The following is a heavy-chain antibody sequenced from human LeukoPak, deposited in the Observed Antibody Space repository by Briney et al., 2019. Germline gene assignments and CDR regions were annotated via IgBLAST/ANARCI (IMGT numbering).Heavy chain of an antibody. V-gene: IGHV3-23*01. Sequence: GGSLRLSCAASGFTFSSYAMSWVRQAPGKGLEWVSAISGSGGSTYYADSVKGRFTISRDNSKNTPYLQMNSLRAEDTAVYYCAKPAEYSYGRDKRYFDYWGQGTLVTVSS. D-gene: IGHD5-18*01. CDR2: ISGSGGST. J-gene: IGHJ4*02. CDR3: AKPAEYSYGRDKRYFDY. CDR1: GFTFSSYA.